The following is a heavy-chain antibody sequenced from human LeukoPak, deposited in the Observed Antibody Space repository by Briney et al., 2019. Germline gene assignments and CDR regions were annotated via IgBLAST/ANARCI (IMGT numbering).Heavy chain of an antibody. Sequence: SETLSLTCTVSGGSISSSSYYWGWIRQPPGKGLEWIGSIYYSGSTYYNPSLKSLVTISVDTSKNQFFLKLGSVTAADTAVYYCARRIAAGGTSIWFDPWGQGTLVTVSS. CDR1: GGSISSSSYY. CDR2: IYYSGST. V-gene: IGHV4-39*07. CDR3: ARRIAAGGTSIWFDP. J-gene: IGHJ5*02. D-gene: IGHD6-13*01.